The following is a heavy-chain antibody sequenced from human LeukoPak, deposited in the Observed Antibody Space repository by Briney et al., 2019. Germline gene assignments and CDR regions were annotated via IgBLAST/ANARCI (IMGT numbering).Heavy chain of an antibody. CDR2: LYSGSDT. Sequence: GGSLRLSCAASGFTVSTKYMNWVRQAPGKGLEWVSILYSGSDTYYADSVKGRFTISRDSSKNILSLQMNNLKAEGTAVYYCARVGDHFHWYLDLWGRGTLVTVSS. J-gene: IGHJ2*01. CDR3: ARVGDHFHWYLDL. CDR1: GFTVSTKY. V-gene: IGHV3-53*01. D-gene: IGHD3-10*01.